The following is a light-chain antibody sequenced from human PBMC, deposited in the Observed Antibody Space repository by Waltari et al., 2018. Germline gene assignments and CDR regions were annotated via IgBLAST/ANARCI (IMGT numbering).Light chain of an antibody. CDR2: DAS. CDR1: QSVSSSN. CDR3: QQYGRSWNT. V-gene: IGKV3-20*01. Sequence: EIVLTQSPGTLSLSPGERATLSCRASQSVSSSNLAWYQQKPGQAPRLLIHDASSRATGIPDRFSGSGSGTDFTLTISRLEPEGFAVYYCQQYGRSWNTFGQGTKLEIK. J-gene: IGKJ2*01.